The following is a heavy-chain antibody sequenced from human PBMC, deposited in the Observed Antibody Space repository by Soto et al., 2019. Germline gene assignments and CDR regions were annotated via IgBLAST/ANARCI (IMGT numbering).Heavy chain of an antibody. CDR1: GFTFSSYA. CDR3: ARRGPGIYFDY. D-gene: IGHD6-13*01. J-gene: IGHJ4*02. Sequence: EVQLLDSGGGLVQPGGSLRLSCAASGFTFSSYAMNWVRQAPGKGLEWVSVISGSDGSTYYADSVKGRFTISRDNSKNTLYLQMTSLRAEDTAVYYCARRGPGIYFDYWGQGTLVTVSS. V-gene: IGHV3-23*01. CDR2: ISGSDGST.